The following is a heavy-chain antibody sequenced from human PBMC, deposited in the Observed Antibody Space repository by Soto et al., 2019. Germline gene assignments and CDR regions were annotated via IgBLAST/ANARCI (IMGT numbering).Heavy chain of an antibody. CDR1: GFTFSSYG. CDR2: IWYDGSNK. D-gene: IGHD1-1*01. CDR3: ARGAPGTDAFDI. Sequence: GGSLRLSCAASGFTFSSYGMHWVRQAPGKGLEWVAVIWYDGSNKYYADSVKGRFTISRDNSKNTLYLQMNSLRAEDTAVYYCARGAPGTDAFDIWGQGTMVTVSS. V-gene: IGHV3-33*01. J-gene: IGHJ3*02.